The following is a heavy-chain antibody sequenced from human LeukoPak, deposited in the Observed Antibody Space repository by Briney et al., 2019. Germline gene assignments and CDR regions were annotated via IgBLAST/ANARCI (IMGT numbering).Heavy chain of an antibody. CDR3: ARDRPPHDYISNYGTDV. D-gene: IGHD4-11*01. CDR1: GYTFTSYG. V-gene: IGHV1-18*01. Sequence: GASVKVSCKASGYTFTSYGISWVRQAPGQGLEWMGWISAYNGNTNYAQKLQGRVTMTTDTSTSTAYMELRSLRSDDTAVYYCARDRPPHDYISNYGTDVWGQGTTVTVSS. J-gene: IGHJ6*02. CDR2: ISAYNGNT.